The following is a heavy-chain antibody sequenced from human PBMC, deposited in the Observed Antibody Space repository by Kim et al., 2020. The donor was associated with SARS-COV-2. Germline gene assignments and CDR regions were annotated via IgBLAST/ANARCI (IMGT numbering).Heavy chain of an antibody. CDR1: GGSISSYY. CDR3: ARVFGVSAFDI. D-gene: IGHD3-10*01. Sequence: SETLSLTCTVSGGSISSYYWSLIRQPPGKGLEWIWYIYYSGSTNYNPSLKSLVTISVDTSKNQFSLKLISVTAADTAVYYCARVFGVSAFDIWGQWTMVTVSS. J-gene: IGHJ3*02. CDR2: IYYSGST. V-gene: IGHV4-59*01.